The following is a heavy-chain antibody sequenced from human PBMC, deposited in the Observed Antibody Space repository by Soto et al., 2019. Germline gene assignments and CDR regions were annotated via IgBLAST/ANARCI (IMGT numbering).Heavy chain of an antibody. CDR1: GGTFSSYA. Sequence: QVQLVQSGAEVKKPGSSVKVSCKASGGTFSSYAISWVRQAPGQGLEWMGGIIPIFGTANYAQKFQGRVTIPGDISRXTAYMELSSLRSEDTAVYYCAKTYYYDSSGYYFDYWGQGTLVTVSS. V-gene: IGHV1-69*14. J-gene: IGHJ4*02. CDR2: IIPIFGTA. D-gene: IGHD3-22*01. CDR3: AKTYYYDSSGYYFDY.